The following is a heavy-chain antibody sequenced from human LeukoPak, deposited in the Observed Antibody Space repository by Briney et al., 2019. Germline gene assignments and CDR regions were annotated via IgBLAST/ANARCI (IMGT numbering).Heavy chain of an antibody. D-gene: IGHD4-17*01. J-gene: IGHJ3*02. V-gene: IGHV3-7*01. CDR1: GFTFSSYW. CDR2: IKQDGSEK. Sequence: GGSLRLSCAAPGFTFSSYWMSWVRQAPGKGLEWVANIKQDGSEKYYVDSVKGRFTISRDNAKNSLYLQMNSLRAEDTAVYYCARVGDNDAFDIWGQGTVVTVSS. CDR3: ARVGDNDAFDI.